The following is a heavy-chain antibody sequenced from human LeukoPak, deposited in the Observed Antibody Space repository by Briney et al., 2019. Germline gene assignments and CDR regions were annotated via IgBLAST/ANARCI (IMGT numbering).Heavy chain of an antibody. V-gene: IGHV7-4-1*02. CDR2: INTNTGNP. CDR3: ARGWPRYYYGSGSYYNAADY. D-gene: IGHD3-10*01. J-gene: IGHJ4*02. Sequence: ASVKVPCKASGYTFTSYAMNWVRQAPGQGLEWMGWINTNTGNPTYAQGFTGRFVFSLDTSVSTAYLQISSLKAEDTAVYYCARGWPRYYYGSGSYYNAADYWGQGTLVTVSS. CDR1: GYTFTSYA.